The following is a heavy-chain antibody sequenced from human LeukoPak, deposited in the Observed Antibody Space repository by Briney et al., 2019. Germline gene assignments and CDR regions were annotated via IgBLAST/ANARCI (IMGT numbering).Heavy chain of an antibody. CDR2: IYYSGST. Sequence: SETLSLTCTVSGGSISSGGYYWSWLRQHPGKGLEWIGYIYYSGSTYYNPSLKSRVTISVDTSKNQFSLKLSSVTAADTAVYYCARDPRYCSGGSCYSGGPDYWGQGTLVTVSS. V-gene: IGHV4-31*03. CDR3: ARDPRYCSGGSCYSGGPDY. CDR1: GGSISSGGYY. D-gene: IGHD2-15*01. J-gene: IGHJ4*02.